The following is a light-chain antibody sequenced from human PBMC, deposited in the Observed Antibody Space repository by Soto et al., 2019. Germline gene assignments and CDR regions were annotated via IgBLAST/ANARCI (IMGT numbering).Light chain of an antibody. CDR2: LGS. CDR3: MQALQTPRT. Sequence: IAMTQSPLSLPVTPGEPASISCRSSQSLLHSNGYNYLDWYLQKPGQSPQLLIYLGSNRASGVPDRFSGSGSGTDFTLEISRVEAEDVGVYYCMQALQTPRTFGGGTKVEIK. V-gene: IGKV2-28*01. J-gene: IGKJ4*01. CDR1: QSLLHSNGYNY.